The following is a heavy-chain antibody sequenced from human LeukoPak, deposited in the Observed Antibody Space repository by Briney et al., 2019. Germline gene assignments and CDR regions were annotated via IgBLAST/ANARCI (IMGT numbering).Heavy chain of an antibody. CDR1: GFTFSSYW. J-gene: IGHJ4*02. D-gene: IGHD6-19*01. Sequence: PGGSLRLSCAASGFTFSSYWMSWVRQAPGQGLEWVANIKQDGSENYYVDSVKSRFTISRDNAKNSLYLQMNSLRAEDTAVYYCAREPEASSGLDYWGQGTLVTVSS. V-gene: IGHV3-7*03. CDR2: IKQDGSEN. CDR3: AREPEASSGLDY.